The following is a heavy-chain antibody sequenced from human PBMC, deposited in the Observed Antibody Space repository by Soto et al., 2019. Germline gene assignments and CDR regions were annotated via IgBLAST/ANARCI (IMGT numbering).Heavy chain of an antibody. CDR3: GRQNNNAGIFDF. CDR1: GFSVSDTS. D-gene: IGHD1-1*01. Sequence: PGGSLRLSCAASGFSVSDTSMSWVRQAPGKGLEWVSVIYTGGATYYADSVKGRFTFSRDKSKNTLHLQMNDLRAGDTAVYYCGRQNNNAGIFDFWGPGNLVTVSS. V-gene: IGHV3-53*01. J-gene: IGHJ4*01. CDR2: IYTGGAT.